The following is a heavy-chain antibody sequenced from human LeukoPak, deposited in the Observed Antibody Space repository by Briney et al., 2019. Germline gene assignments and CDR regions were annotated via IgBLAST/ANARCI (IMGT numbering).Heavy chain of an antibody. CDR2: IYTSGST. D-gene: IGHD1-1*01. V-gene: IGHV4-61*02. CDR1: GGSISSGSYY. J-gene: IGHJ6*02. CDR3: ARDAGHQLSRRNYYAMDV. Sequence: SQTLSLTCTVSGGSISSGSYYWSWIRQPAGKGLEWIGRIYTSGSTNYNPSLKSRVTISVDTSKNQFSLKLSSVTAADTAVYYCARDAGHQLSRRNYYAMDVWGQGTTVTVSS.